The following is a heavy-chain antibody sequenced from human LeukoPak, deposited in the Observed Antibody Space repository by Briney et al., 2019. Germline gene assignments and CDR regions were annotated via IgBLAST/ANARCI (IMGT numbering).Heavy chain of an antibody. J-gene: IGHJ3*02. CDR2: IYYSGST. CDR3: ARRTAVSGSGNYAFDI. CDR1: GGSISSSSYY. D-gene: IGHD3-10*01. V-gene: IGHV4-39*07. Sequence: SETLSLTCTVSGGSISSSSYYWGWIRQPPGKGLEWIGSIYYSGSTYYNPSLKSRVTMSVDTSKNQFSLKLSSVTAADTAVYYCARRTAVSGSGNYAFDIWGQGTMVTVSS.